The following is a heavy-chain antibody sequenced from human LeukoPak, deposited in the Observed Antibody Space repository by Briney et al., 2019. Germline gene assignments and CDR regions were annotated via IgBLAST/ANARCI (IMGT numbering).Heavy chain of an antibody. D-gene: IGHD3-22*01. CDR3: AKTQSGHYYDSSGYYLDY. J-gene: IGHJ4*02. CDR2: ISGSGGST. V-gene: IGHV3-23*01. Sequence: GGSLRLPCAASGFTFSSYAMSWVRQAPGKGLEWVSAISGSGGSTYYADSVKGRFTISRDNSKNTLYLQMNSLRAEDTAVYYCAKTQSGHYYDSSGYYLDYWGQETLVTVSS. CDR1: GFTFSSYA.